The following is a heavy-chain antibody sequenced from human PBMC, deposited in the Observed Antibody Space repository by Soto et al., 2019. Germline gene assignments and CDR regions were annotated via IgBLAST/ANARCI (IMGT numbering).Heavy chain of an antibody. CDR1: GFTVSSSQ. Sequence: LRLSCAASGFTVSSSQMTWVRQAPGKALEWVSLIFIGGTTQYAVSVKGRFTISRDYSKNTLYLQMNSLRAEDTAVYYCARDCSSTSCRPYYYYGMDVWGQGTTVTVSS. CDR3: ARDCSSTSCRPYYYYGMDV. CDR2: IFIGGTT. J-gene: IGHJ6*02. D-gene: IGHD2-2*01. V-gene: IGHV3-53*05.